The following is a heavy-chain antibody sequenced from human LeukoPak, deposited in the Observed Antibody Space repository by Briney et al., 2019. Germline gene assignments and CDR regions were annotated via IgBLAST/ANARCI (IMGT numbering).Heavy chain of an antibody. CDR3: ARAARYCSGDNCFSPRTFDI. Sequence: GASVKVSFKASGYTFPKYALNWVRQAPGQGLEWVGWITTDTGSPTYAQGFTGRFVFSLDTFVTTAYLQTTSLEAEDTAIYYCARAARYCSGDNCFSPRTFDIWGQGTMVTVS. J-gene: IGHJ3*02. D-gene: IGHD2-15*01. CDR2: ITTDTGSP. CDR1: GYTFPKYA. V-gene: IGHV7-4-1*02.